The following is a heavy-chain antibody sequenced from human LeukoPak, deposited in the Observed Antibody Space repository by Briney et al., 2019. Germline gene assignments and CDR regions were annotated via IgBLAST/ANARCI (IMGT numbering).Heavy chain of an antibody. V-gene: IGHV3-64D*06. Sequence: GGSLRLSCSASGFSISRYSMHWVRQAPGKGLEYVSAIGPNGDGAYYADSVKNRFTISRDNSKNTLYLQMSSLRPEDTAVYYCVHGLHDSAYEFNRGQGTLVTVSS. CDR2: IGPNGDGA. D-gene: IGHD5-12*01. CDR3: VHGLHDSAYEFN. J-gene: IGHJ4*02. CDR1: GFSISRYS.